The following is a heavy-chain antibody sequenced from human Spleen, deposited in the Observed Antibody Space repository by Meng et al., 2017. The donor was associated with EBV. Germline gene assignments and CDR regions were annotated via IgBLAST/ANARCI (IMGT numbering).Heavy chain of an antibody. CDR2: ISAYNGNT. V-gene: IGHV1-18*01. Sequence: QVQLVQSGAEAKKPGSSVKVSCQASGYTFTSYGISWVRQAPGRGLEWMGWISAYNGNTNYPQKVQGRVTMTTNTSTSTAYMEVRSLRSDDTAIYYCTRDSAGGMSGWCDPWCQGTLVTVSS. D-gene: IGHD3-10*01. J-gene: IGHJ5*02. CDR3: TRDSAGGMSGWCDP. CDR1: GYTFTSYG.